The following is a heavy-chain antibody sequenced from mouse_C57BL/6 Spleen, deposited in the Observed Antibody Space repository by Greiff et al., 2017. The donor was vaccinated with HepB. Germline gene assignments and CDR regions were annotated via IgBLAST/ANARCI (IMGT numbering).Heavy chain of an antibody. V-gene: IGHV3-1*01. J-gene: IGHJ2*01. CDR1: GYSITSGYD. CDR3: ARGDDYDAFDY. D-gene: IGHD2-4*01. Sequence: EVQLQESGPGMVKPSQSLSLTCTVPGYSITSGYDWHWIRHFPGNKLEWMGYISYSGSTNYNPSLKSRISITHDTSKNHFFLKLNSVTTEDTATYYCARGDDYDAFDYWGQGTTLTVSS. CDR2: ISYSGST.